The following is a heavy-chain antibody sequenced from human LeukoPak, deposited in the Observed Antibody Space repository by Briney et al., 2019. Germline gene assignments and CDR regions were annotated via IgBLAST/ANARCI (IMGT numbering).Heavy chain of an antibody. CDR3: ARVNDSSGYYDIDY. D-gene: IGHD3-22*01. J-gene: IGHJ4*02. Sequence: SETLSLTCTVSGGSISSYYWSWIRQPPGKGLEWIGYIYYSGSTNYNPSLKSRVTISVDTSKNQFSLKLSSVTAADTAVYYCARVNDSSGYYDIDYWGQGTWSPSPQ. CDR2: IYYSGST. V-gene: IGHV4-59*01. CDR1: GGSISSYY.